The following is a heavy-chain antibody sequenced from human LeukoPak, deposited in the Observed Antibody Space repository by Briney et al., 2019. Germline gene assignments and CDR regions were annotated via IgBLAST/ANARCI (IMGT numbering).Heavy chain of an antibody. J-gene: IGHJ4*02. Sequence: PGVSLRLSCAASGFTVSSNYMSWVRQAPGKGLEWVSVIYSGGSTYYADSVKGRFTISRDNSKNTLYLQMNSLRAEDTAVYYCAKDHYSSGWYFDYWGQGTLVTV. CDR2: IYSGGST. CDR3: AKDHYSSGWYFDY. D-gene: IGHD6-19*01. V-gene: IGHV3-66*01. CDR1: GFTVSSNY.